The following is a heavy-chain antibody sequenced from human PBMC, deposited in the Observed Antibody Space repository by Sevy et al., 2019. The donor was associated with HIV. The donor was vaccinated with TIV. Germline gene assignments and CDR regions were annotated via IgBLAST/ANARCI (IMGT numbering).Heavy chain of an antibody. CDR3: ARDLEFYDYGDYGPAFMPDY. J-gene: IGHJ4*02. V-gene: IGHV3-33*01. Sequence: GGYLRLFCAASGFTFSTYGMHWVRQAPGKGLEWVAVIWFDGSNTYYADSVKGRFTISRDIAKNTLHLQMNSLRAEDTAVYYCARDLEFYDYGDYGPAFMPDYWGQGTLVTVSS. D-gene: IGHD4-17*01. CDR1: GFTFSTYG. CDR2: IWFDGSNT.